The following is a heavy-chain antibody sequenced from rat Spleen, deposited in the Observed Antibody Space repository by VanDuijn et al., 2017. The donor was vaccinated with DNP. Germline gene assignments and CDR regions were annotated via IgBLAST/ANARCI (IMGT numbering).Heavy chain of an antibody. CDR3: TTSGYFDY. V-gene: IGHV5-19*01. Sequence: EVQLVESGGGLVQPGNSLKLSCAASGFIFRDFGMAWVRQAPTKGLEWVASISHSGGGSYYRDSVKGRFTISRDDAKGTLYLQMDSLRSEDTAIYYCTTSGYFDYWGQGVMVTVSS. D-gene: IGHD4-3*01. J-gene: IGHJ2*01. CDR2: ISHSGGGS. CDR1: GFIFRDFG.